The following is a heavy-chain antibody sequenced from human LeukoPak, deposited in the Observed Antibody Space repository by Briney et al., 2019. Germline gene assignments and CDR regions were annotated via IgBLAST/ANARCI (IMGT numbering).Heavy chain of an antibody. CDR1: GFTFSSQS. CDR2: ISGSGDNT. CDR3: VKWTSYGMN. Sequence: PGGSLRLSCAASGFTFSSQSMTWVRQAPGKGLEWASGISGSGDNTYYGDSVKGRFTISRDNSKSTMYLQMNSLRVEDTAVYYCVKWTSYGMNWGQGTLVTVSS. J-gene: IGHJ4*02. D-gene: IGHD3-10*01. V-gene: IGHV3-23*01.